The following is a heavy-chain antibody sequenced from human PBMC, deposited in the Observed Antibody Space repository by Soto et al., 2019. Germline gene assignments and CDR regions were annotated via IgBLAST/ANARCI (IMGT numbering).Heavy chain of an antibody. J-gene: IGHJ4*02. CDR3: ARELKAGETSGHYSY. D-gene: IGHD6-19*01. Sequence: ASVKVSCKASGYTFTRYYIHWVRQAPGQGLEWMGIINPSGGSASYAQKFQGRVTMTSDTSTSTLYMEVSSLRSEDTAVYYCARELKAGETSGHYSYWGQGTLVTVSS. V-gene: IGHV1-46*01. CDR1: GYTFTRYY. CDR2: INPSGGSA.